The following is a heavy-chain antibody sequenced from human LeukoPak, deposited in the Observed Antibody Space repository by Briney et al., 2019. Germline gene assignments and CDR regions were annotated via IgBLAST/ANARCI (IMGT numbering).Heavy chain of an antibody. J-gene: IGHJ6*02. D-gene: IGHD4-17*01. CDR3: AREEGTTVTTRYYYYYGMDV. CDR1: GFTFDDYA. V-gene: IGHV3-9*01. CDR2: ISWNSGSI. Sequence: GGSLRLSCAASGFTFDDYAMHWVRQAPGKGLEWVSGISWNSGSIGYADSVKGRFTISRDSSKNTLYLQMNSLRAEDTAVYYCAREEGTTVTTRYYYYYGMDVWGQGTTVTVS.